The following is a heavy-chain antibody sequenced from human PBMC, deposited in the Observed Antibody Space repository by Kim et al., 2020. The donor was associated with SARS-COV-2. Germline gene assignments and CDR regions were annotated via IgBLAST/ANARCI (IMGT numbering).Heavy chain of an antibody. CDR2: IYSGGTNT. CDR3: AIDRAGDWVFQH. Sequence: GGSLRLSCAASGFTFSSYAMSWVRQAPGKGLEWVSLIYSGGTNTYYADSVKGRFTISRDNSKNTLYLQMNSLRAEDTAVYYCAIDRAGDWVFQHWGQGTL. D-gene: IGHD2-21*02. CDR1: GFTFSSYA. J-gene: IGHJ1*01. V-gene: IGHV3-23*03.